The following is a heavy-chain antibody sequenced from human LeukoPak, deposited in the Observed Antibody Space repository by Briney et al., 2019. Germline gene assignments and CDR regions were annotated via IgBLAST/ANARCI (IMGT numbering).Heavy chain of an antibody. CDR1: GYTFTNFW. Sequence: GESLKISCKGAGYTFTNFWIGWVRQMPGKGLEGMGIIYPGDSDTRYSPSFQGQVTISADKSISTAYLQWSSLKASDTAIYYCARRPGLVGGVAHLDYWGQGTLVTLSS. V-gene: IGHV5-51*01. J-gene: IGHJ4*02. CDR2: IYPGDSDT. CDR3: ARRPGLVGGVAHLDY. D-gene: IGHD3-16*01.